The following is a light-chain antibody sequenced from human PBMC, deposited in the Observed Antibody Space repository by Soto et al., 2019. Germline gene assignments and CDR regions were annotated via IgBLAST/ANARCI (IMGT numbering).Light chain of an antibody. Sequence: EIALTQSPATLCLSQGERPTLSRRASQSVSSNLAWYQQKPGQAPRLLIYDASNMATGIPARFSGSGSVTDFTLTISSLEPEDFAVYYCQQRSNWATFGPGTKVDIK. CDR1: QSVSSN. CDR2: DAS. V-gene: IGKV3-11*01. CDR3: QQRSNWAT. J-gene: IGKJ3*01.